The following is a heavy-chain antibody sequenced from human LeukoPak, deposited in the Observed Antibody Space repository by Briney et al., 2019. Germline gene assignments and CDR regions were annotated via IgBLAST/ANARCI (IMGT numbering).Heavy chain of an antibody. Sequence: GGSLRLSCAASGFTFSSYWMHWVRQAPGKGLVWVSRINSDGSSTNYADSVKGRFTISRDNSKNTLYLQMNSLRAEDTAVYYCAKLDLLEYYYDSSGYGREFDYWGQGTLVTVSS. CDR3: AKLDLLEYYYDSSGYGREFDY. D-gene: IGHD3-22*01. V-gene: IGHV3-74*01. CDR1: GFTFSSYW. J-gene: IGHJ4*02. CDR2: INSDGSST.